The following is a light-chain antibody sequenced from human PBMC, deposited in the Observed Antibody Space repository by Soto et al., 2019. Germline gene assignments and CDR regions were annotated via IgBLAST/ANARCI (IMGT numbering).Light chain of an antibody. Sequence: QSALTQPASVSGSPGQSITISCTGTSSDVGNYNLVSWYQQHPGKAPKRMIFEGSKRPSGVSNRFSASKSGNTASLTISGLQAEDEAEYYCSSYAGSTTYVVFGGGTKLTVL. J-gene: IGLJ2*01. V-gene: IGLV2-23*01. CDR3: SSYAGSTTYVV. CDR1: SSDVGNYNL. CDR2: EGS.